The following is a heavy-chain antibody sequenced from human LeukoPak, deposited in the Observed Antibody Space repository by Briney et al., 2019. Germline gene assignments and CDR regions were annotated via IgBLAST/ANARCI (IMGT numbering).Heavy chain of an antibody. J-gene: IGHJ6*03. V-gene: IGHV1-2*02. CDR1: GYTFTGYY. CDR2: INPNSGGT. D-gene: IGHD1-7*01. Sequence: PGASVKFSCKASGYTFTGYYMHWVRQAPGQGLEWMGWINPNSGGTNYAQKFQGRVTMTRDTSISTAYMELSRLRSDDTAVYYCASGGNWNYVYSYYYYMDVWGKGTTVTVSS. CDR3: ASGGNWNYVYSYYYYMDV.